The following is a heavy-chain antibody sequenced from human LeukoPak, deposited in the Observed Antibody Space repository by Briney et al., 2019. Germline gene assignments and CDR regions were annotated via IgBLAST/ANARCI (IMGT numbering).Heavy chain of an antibody. D-gene: IGHD2-2*01. CDR1: GYTFTSYG. Sequence: ASVKVSCKASGYTFTSYGISWVRQAPGQGLEWMGWISAYNGNTNYAQKLQGRVTMTTDTSTSTAYMEPRSLRSDDTAVYYCARGCSSTSCYWNYYYYGMDVWGKGTTVTVSS. CDR2: ISAYNGNT. CDR3: ARGCSSTSCYWNYYYYGMDV. V-gene: IGHV1-18*04. J-gene: IGHJ6*04.